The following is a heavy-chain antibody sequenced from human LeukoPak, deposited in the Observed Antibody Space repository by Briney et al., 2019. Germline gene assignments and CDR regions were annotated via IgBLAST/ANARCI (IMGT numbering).Heavy chain of an antibody. J-gene: IGHJ6*02. D-gene: IGHD6-13*01. Sequence: GGSLRLSCAASGFTFSSYAMSWVRQAPGKGLEWVSAISGSGGSTYYADSVKGRFTISRDNSKNTLYLQMNSLRAEDTAVYYYWYSSSWSARNYYYYGMDVWGQGTTVTVSS. CDR2: ISGSGGST. CDR1: GFTFSSYA. CDR3: WYSSSWSARNYYYYGMDV. V-gene: IGHV3-23*01.